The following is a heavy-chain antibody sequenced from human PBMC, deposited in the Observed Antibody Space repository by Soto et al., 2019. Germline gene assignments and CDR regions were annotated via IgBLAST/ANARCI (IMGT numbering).Heavy chain of an antibody. CDR1: GYTFTSYG. J-gene: IGHJ5*02. D-gene: IGHD4-17*01. Sequence: QVQLVQSGAEVKKPGASVKVSCKASGYTFTSYGISWVRQAPGQGLEWMGWISAYNGNTNYAQKLQGRVTMTTDTSTSTAYMELRSLRSDDTAVYYCARERLPKDYGDYADWFDPWGQGTLVTVSS. CDR3: ARERLPKDYGDYADWFDP. V-gene: IGHV1-18*01. CDR2: ISAYNGNT.